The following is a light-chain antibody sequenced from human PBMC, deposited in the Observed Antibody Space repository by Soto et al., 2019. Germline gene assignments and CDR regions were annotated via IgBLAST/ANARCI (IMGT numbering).Light chain of an antibody. J-gene: IGKJ4*01. CDR2: GAS. CDR1: PGVSSN. CDR3: QQYKNWPPGT. V-gene: IGKV3-15*01. Sequence: EIVMTQSPVTLSVSPGERATLSCRASPGVSSNLAWYQQKPGQAPRLLIYGASTRATGIPARFSGSGSGTEFTLTISSLQSEDFAVYYCQQYKNWPPGTFGGGTKVEIK.